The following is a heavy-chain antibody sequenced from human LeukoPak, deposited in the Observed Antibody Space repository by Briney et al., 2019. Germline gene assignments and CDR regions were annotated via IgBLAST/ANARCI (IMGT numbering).Heavy chain of an antibody. V-gene: IGHV4-4*07. CDR3: ARDSGYSSSWYDNWFDP. J-gene: IGHJ5*02. Sequence: SETLSLTCTVSGGSISSYYWSWIRQPAGKGLEWIGRIYTSGSTTYNPSLKSRVTMSVDTSKNQFSLKLSSVTAADTAVYYCARDSGYSSSWYDNWFDPWGQGTLVTVSS. CDR1: GGSISSYY. D-gene: IGHD6-13*01. CDR2: IYTSGST.